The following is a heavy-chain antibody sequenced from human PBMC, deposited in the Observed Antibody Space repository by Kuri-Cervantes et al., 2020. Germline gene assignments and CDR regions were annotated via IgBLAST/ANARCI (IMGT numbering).Heavy chain of an antibody. V-gene: IGHV1-69*05. CDR3: ARWAPGPYYDILTGYLDV. Sequence: SVKVSCKASGGTFSSYAISWVRQAPGQGLEWMGGIIPIFATARYAQKFQGRVTMTRNTSISTAYMELSSLRSEDTAVYYCARWAPGPYYDILTGYLDVWGKGTTVTVSS. D-gene: IGHD3-9*01. CDR2: IIPIFATA. CDR1: GGTFSSYA. J-gene: IGHJ6*04.